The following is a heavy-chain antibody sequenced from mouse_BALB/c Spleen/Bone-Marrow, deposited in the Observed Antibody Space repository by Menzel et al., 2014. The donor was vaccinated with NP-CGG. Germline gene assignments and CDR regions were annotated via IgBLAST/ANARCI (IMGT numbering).Heavy chain of an antibody. Sequence: EAKLMESGGGLVKPGAALTLSCAASGFTFSNYGMSWVRQTPDKRLDLVATINNNGGKTYSTDSVEGRFTISRGNAKNTLYLQMGSVKSEDTAMYYCARDDGFYGLDRWSQGTPVTVSS. V-gene: IGHV5-6-3*01. J-gene: IGHJ4*01. CDR3: ARDDGFYGLDR. CDR1: GFTFSNYG. CDR2: INNNGGKT.